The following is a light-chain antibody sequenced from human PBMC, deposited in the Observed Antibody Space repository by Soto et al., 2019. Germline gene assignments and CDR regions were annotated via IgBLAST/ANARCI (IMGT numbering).Light chain of an antibody. J-gene: IGKJ2*01. CDR2: DAS. V-gene: IGKV3-11*01. Sequence: EIVLTQSPATLSLSPGERATLSCRASQSVSSYLAWYQQKPGQAPRLLIYDASNRATGIPARFSGSGSGTDFTLTISSLEPEDFAVYYWHQRSNWPSYTFGQGTKLEIK. CDR1: QSVSSY. CDR3: HQRSNWPSYT.